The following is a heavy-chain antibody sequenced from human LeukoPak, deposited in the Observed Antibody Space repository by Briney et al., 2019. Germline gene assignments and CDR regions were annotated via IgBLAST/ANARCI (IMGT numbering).Heavy chain of an antibody. Sequence: SETLSLTRTVSVGSASTSYWSSIREPPGKGLEWICYMYYSGSTTYNPSLKSRVTISVDPSKIQFSLKLPSVTSADTAVYYCARYDGAFDRFDYWGQGTLVTVSS. J-gene: IGHJ4*02. V-gene: IGHV4-59*02. CDR1: VGSASTSY. D-gene: IGHD1-1*01. CDR3: ARYDGAFDRFDY. CDR2: MYYSGST.